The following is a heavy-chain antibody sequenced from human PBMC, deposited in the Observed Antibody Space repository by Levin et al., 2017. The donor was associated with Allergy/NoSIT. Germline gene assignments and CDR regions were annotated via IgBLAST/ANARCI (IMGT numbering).Heavy chain of an antibody. CDR1: GFTVSSNY. V-gene: IGHV3-53*01. CDR3: ARGHYGPYYFDY. J-gene: IGHJ4*02. Sequence: GGSLRLSCAASGFTVSSNYMSWVRQAPGKGLEWVSVIYSGGITYYADSVKGRFTISRDNSKNTLYLQMNSLRAEDTAVYYCARGHYGPYYFDYWGQGTLVTVSA. D-gene: IGHD4-17*01. CDR2: IYSGGIT.